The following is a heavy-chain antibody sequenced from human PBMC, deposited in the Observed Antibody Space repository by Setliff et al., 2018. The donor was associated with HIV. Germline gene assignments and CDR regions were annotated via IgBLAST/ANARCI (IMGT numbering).Heavy chain of an antibody. CDR1: GYSISSGYY. D-gene: IGHD3-22*01. Sequence: KPSETLSLTCTVSGYSISSGYYWGWIRQPPGKGLEWIGSIYYSGRTYYNPSLKSRVTISVDTSKNQFSLKMSSVTAADTAVYYCARVGWDYYDSSGVGEFDYWGQGTLVTVSS. CDR2: IYYSGRT. J-gene: IGHJ4*02. V-gene: IGHV4-38-2*02. CDR3: ARVGWDYYDSSGVGEFDY.